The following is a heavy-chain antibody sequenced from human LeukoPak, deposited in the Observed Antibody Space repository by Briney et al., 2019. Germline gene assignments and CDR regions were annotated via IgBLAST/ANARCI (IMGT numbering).Heavy chain of an antibody. CDR2: ISGSGGST. CDR1: GFTFSSYA. V-gene: IGHV3-23*01. D-gene: IGHD3-10*01. CDR3: AKDRSAWFWFGELL. J-gene: IGHJ4*02. Sequence: PGRSLRLSCAASGFTFSSYAMHWVRQAPGKGLEWVSAISGSGGSTYYADSVRGRFTISRDNSKNTLYLQMNSLRAEDTAVYYCAKDRSAWFWFGELLWGQGTLVTVSS.